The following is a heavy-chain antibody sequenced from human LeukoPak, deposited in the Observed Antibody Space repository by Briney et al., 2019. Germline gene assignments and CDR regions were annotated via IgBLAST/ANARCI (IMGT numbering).Heavy chain of an antibody. CDR1: GGSISNYY. D-gene: IGHD3-3*01. J-gene: IGHJ4*02. Sequence: SETLSLTCTVSGGSISNYYWGWIRQPPGKGLECIGYIYYSGSTNYSPSLKSRVTISVDTSKNQFSLKLSSVTAADTAVYYCARGVFGVVPFDYWGQGTLVTVSS. V-gene: IGHV4-59*13. CDR2: IYYSGST. CDR3: ARGVFGVVPFDY.